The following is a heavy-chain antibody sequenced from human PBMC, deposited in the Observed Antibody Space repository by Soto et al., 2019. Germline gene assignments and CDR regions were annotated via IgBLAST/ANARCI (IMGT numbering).Heavy chain of an antibody. V-gene: IGHV4-31*03. Sequence: QVQLQESGPGLVKPSQTLSLTCTVSGGSISSGGYYWSWIRQHPGKGLEWIGYIYYSGSTYYNPSPKSRVTISVDTSKNQFSLKLSSVTAADTAVYYCARAGVVVVAATDPTENAFDIWGQGTMVTVSS. D-gene: IGHD2-15*01. CDR1: GGSISSGGYY. J-gene: IGHJ3*02. CDR2: IYYSGST. CDR3: ARAGVVVVAATDPTENAFDI.